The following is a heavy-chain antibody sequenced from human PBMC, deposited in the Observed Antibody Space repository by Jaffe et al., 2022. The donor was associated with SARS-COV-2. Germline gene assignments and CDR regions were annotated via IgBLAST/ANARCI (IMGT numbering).Heavy chain of an antibody. CDR1: GGSISSYY. Sequence: QVQLQESGPGLVKPSETLSLTCTVSGGSISSYYWSWIRQPPGKGLEWIGYIYYSGSTNYNPSLKSRVTISVDTSKNQFSLKLSSVTAADTAVYYCARGLGYCSGGSCYANWFDPWGQGTLVTVSS. V-gene: IGHV4-59*08. D-gene: IGHD2-15*01. J-gene: IGHJ5*02. CDR2: IYYSGST. CDR3: ARGLGYCSGGSCYANWFDP.